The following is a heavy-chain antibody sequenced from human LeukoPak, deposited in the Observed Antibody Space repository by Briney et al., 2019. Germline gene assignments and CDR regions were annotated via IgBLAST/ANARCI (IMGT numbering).Heavy chain of an antibody. Sequence: GGSLRLSCAASRFTFNTYDMIWVRQAPGKGLEWVSAISSSGGSTYYSASVKGRFTISRDRYKNTVDLQMDSLSAEDTAVYYCVKLGALIKNGMDVWGQGTTVTVSS. CDR2: ISSSGGST. V-gene: IGHV3-23*01. J-gene: IGHJ6*02. D-gene: IGHD3-16*01. CDR1: RFTFNTYD. CDR3: VKLGALIKNGMDV.